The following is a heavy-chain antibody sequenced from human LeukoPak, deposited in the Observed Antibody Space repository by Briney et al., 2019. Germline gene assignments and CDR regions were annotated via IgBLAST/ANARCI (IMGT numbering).Heavy chain of an antibody. CDR2: IKQDGSEK. D-gene: IGHD3-10*01. CDR3: ARDFFFLTGSGIDY. V-gene: IGHV3-7*01. CDR1: GFTFSSYW. Sequence: PGGSLRLSCAASGFTFSSYWMSWVRQAPGKGLEWVANIKQDGSEKYYVDSVKGRFTISRDNAKNSLYLQMNSLRAEDTAVYYCARDFFFLTGSGIDYWGQGTLVTVSS. J-gene: IGHJ4*02.